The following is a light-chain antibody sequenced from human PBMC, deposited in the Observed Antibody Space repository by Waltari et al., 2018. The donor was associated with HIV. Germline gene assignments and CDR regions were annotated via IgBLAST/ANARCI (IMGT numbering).Light chain of an antibody. Sequence: QSVLNQPPSASGTPGQRLSISCSGSSSNIGSNIVTWYQQLPGTAPKLLIYSNNQRPSGVPDRFSGSKSGTSASLAISGLQSEDEADYYCAAWDDSLNAWVFGGGTKLTVL. CDR3: AAWDDSLNAWV. CDR1: SSNIGSNI. CDR2: SNN. V-gene: IGLV1-44*01. J-gene: IGLJ3*02.